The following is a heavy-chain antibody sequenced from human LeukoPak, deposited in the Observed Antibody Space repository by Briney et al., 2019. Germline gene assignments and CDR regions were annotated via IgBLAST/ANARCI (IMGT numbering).Heavy chain of an antibody. Sequence: ASVKVSCKASGYTFTSYAMHWVRQALGQRLEWMGWINAGNGNTKYSQEFQGRVTMTRDTSISTAYMELSRLRSDDTAVYYCASGSWFYYYYYMDVWGKGTTVTVSS. V-gene: IGHV1-3*01. J-gene: IGHJ6*03. CDR1: GYTFTSYA. CDR2: INAGNGNT. CDR3: ASGSWFYYYYYMDV. D-gene: IGHD3-22*01.